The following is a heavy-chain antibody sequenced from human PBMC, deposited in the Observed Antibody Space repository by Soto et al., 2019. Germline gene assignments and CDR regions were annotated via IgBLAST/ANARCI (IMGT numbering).Heavy chain of an antibody. CDR1: GFTFSSYA. Sequence: GGSLRLSCAASGFTFSSYAMSWVRQAPGKGLEWVSAISGSGGSTYYADSVKGRFTISRDNSKNTLYLQMNSLRAEDTAVYYCAKDPYVWGSYRPDYWGQGTLVTVSS. CDR2: ISGSGGST. V-gene: IGHV3-23*01. D-gene: IGHD3-16*01. J-gene: IGHJ4*02. CDR3: AKDPYVWGSYRPDY.